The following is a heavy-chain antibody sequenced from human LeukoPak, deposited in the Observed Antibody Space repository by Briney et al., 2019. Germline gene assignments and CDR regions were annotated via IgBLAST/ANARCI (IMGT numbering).Heavy chain of an antibody. CDR1: GGSINSYY. V-gene: IGHV4-59*01. CDR2: IYYSGST. D-gene: IGHD6-19*01. CDR3: ARENYASGWYGWFDP. J-gene: IGHJ5*02. Sequence: PSETLSLTCSVSGGSINSYYWSWIRQPPGKGLEWLGYIYYSGSTKYNPSLKSRISISVDTSKNQFSLKLSSVTAADTAVYYCARENYASGWYGWFDPWGQGTLVTVSS.